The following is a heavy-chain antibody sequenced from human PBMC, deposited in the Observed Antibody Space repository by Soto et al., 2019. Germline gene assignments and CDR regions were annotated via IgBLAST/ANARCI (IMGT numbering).Heavy chain of an antibody. CDR3: ARAPPYGSGSYYPDY. Sequence: SETLSLTCAVSGGSIRNNYVYWSWIRQHPGKGLEWIGYIYYSGSTYYNPSLKSRVTISVDTSKNQFSLKLSSVTAADTAVYYCARAPPYGSGSYYPDYWGQGTLVTVSS. J-gene: IGHJ4*02. V-gene: IGHV4-31*11. CDR2: IYYSGST. CDR1: GGSIRNNYVY. D-gene: IGHD3-10*01.